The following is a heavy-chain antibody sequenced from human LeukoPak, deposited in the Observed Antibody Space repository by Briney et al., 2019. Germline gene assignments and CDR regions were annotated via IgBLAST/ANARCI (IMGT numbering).Heavy chain of an antibody. CDR2: ISSGTSTI. D-gene: IGHD1-26*01. CDR1: GFTFSTYN. Sequence: GGSLRLSCAASGFTFSTYNMNWVRQAPGEGLEWVSYISSGTSTIYYADSVKGRFTISRDSAKNSLYLQMNSLRDEDTAVYYCARGRTYWEVPFFDYWGQGTLVTVSS. J-gene: IGHJ4*02. CDR3: ARGRTYWEVPFFDY. V-gene: IGHV3-48*02.